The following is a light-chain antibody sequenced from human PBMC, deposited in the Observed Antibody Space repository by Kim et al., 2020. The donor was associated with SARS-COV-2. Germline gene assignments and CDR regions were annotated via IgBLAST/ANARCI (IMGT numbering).Light chain of an antibody. Sequence: EIVLTQSPGTLSLSPGERATLSCRASQSVSNDYLAWHQQKPGQAPRLLVYGASSRATGIPDRFSGSGSGTDFTLTISRLEPEDFAVYYCQQYGSLPRTFGQGTKVEIK. J-gene: IGKJ1*01. CDR1: QSVSNDY. CDR2: GAS. CDR3: QQYGSLPRT. V-gene: IGKV3-20*01.